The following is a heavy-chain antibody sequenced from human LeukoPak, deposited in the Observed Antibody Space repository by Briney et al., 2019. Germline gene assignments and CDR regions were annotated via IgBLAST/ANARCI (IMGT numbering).Heavy chain of an antibody. V-gene: IGHV4-39*01. CDR2: IYYSGST. CDR3: ARHRGYYYYYMDV. Sequence: SETLSLTCTVSGDSISSSSYYWGWIRQPPGKGLEWIGNIYYSGSTYYNPSLKSRVTISVDTSKNQFSLKLSSVTAADTAVYYCARHRGYYYYYMDVWGKGTTVTISS. CDR1: GDSISSSSYY. J-gene: IGHJ6*03.